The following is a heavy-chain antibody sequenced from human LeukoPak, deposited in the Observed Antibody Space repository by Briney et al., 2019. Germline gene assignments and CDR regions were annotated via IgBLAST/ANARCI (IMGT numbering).Heavy chain of an antibody. V-gene: IGHV3-43D*04. CDR3: AKDLGATTGGY. D-gene: IGHD1-26*01. CDR1: GFTFDDYA. Sequence: GGSLRLSCAASGFTFDDYAMHWVRQAPGKGLDGVSLISWYGGSTYYADSVKGRFTISRDNSKNSLYLQMNSLRAEDTALYYCAKDLGATTGGYWGQGTMVTVSS. J-gene: IGHJ4*02. CDR2: ISWYGGST.